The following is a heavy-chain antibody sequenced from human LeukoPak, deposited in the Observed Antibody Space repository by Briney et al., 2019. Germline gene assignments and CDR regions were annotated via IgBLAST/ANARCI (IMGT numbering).Heavy chain of an antibody. Sequence: QPGGSLRLSCAASGFTFSSYAMSWVRQAPGKGLEWVSAISGSGGSTYYADSVKVRFTISRDNSKNTLYLQLNSLRAEDTAVYYCASLLAGPNAFDIWGQGTMVTVSS. CDR3: ASLLAGPNAFDI. CDR1: GFTFSSYA. J-gene: IGHJ3*02. CDR2: ISGSGGST. D-gene: IGHD6-13*01. V-gene: IGHV3-23*01.